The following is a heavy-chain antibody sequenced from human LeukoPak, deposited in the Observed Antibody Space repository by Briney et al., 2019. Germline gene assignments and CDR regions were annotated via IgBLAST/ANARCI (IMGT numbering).Heavy chain of an antibody. J-gene: IGHJ5*02. CDR2: IYQSGST. V-gene: IGHV4-38-2*02. Sequence: SETLSLTCTVSGYSIRSGYYWGWIRQPPGKGLEWIGCIYQSGSTYYNPSLKSRVTISIDTSKNHFSLKLSSVTAADTAVYYCARVPGPNWFDPWGQGTLVTVSS. CDR1: GYSIRSGYY. CDR3: ARVPGPNWFDP.